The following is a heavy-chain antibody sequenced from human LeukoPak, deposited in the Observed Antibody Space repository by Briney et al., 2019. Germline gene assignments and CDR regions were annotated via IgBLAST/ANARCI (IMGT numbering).Heavy chain of an antibody. J-gene: IGHJ6*02. CDR2: ISYDGNNK. V-gene: IGHV3-30-3*01. D-gene: IGHD2-2*01. CDR3: AREVVGYCSSASCHPPWRNGMDV. CDR1: GFTFSSYA. Sequence: PGGSLRLSCAASGFTFSSYAMHWVRQAPGKGLEWVAVISYDGNNKYYADSVKGRFTISRDNSKNTLYLQMNSLRAEDTAVYYCAREVVGYCSSASCHPPWRNGMDVWGQGTTVTVSS.